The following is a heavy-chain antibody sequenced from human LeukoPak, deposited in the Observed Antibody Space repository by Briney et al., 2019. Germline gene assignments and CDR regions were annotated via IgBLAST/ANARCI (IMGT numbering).Heavy chain of an antibody. Sequence: GGSLRLSCAASGFTFSTYAMSWVRQAPGRGLEWVSIIYSGGSTYYADSVKGRFTISRDNSKNTLFLQMNSLRAGDTAVYYCARGTVTMVDYWGQGTLVTVSS. CDR1: GFTFSTYA. D-gene: IGHD3-10*01. J-gene: IGHJ4*02. CDR3: ARGTVTMVDY. CDR2: IYSGGST. V-gene: IGHV3-66*01.